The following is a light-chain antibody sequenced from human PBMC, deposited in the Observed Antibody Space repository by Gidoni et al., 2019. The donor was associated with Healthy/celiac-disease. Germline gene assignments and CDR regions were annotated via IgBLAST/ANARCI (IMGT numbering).Light chain of an antibody. CDR3: QAWHSSTAV. V-gene: IGLV3-1*01. Sequence: SYELTQPPSVFVSPGQTASITCSGDKLGDKYACWYQQKPGQSPVLVIYQDSKRPSGIPERFSGSNSGNTATLTIIGTQAMDEADYYCQAWHSSTAVFGGGTKLTVL. CDR1: KLGDKY. CDR2: QDS. J-gene: IGLJ2*01.